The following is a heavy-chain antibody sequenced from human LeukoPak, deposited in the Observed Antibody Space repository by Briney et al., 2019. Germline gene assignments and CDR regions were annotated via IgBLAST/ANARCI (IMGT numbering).Heavy chain of an antibody. D-gene: IGHD4-11*01. CDR1: GGSISSSSYY. CDR2: LYYSGST. V-gene: IGHV4-39*01. J-gene: IGHJ4*02. CDR3: ARHLTDFYSNYVY. Sequence: SETLSLTCTVSGGSISSSSYYWGWIRQPPGKGLEWIGSLYYSGSTNYNPSLKSRVTISADTSKNQFPLKLSSVTAADTAVYYCARHLTDFYSNYVYWGQGTLVTVSS.